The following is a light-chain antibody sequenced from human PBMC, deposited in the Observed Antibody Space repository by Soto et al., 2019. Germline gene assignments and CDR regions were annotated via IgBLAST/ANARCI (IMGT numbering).Light chain of an antibody. CDR3: QQHNNWPPIT. CDR2: GAS. V-gene: IGKV3-15*01. J-gene: IGKJ1*01. CDR1: QSVSSN. Sequence: EIVMTQSPATLSVSPGERATLSCRASQSVSSNLAWYQQKPGQAPRRLIYGASTRATGIPARFSGSGSGTKFSITISSMQSEDFAVYYCQQHNNWPPITFGQGTKVEIK.